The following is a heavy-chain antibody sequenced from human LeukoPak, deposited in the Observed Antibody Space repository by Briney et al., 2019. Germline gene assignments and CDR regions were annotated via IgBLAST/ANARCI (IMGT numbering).Heavy chain of an antibody. D-gene: IGHD3-10*01. CDR3: ATRSGHGSQDYYLFDF. V-gene: IGHV5-51*01. CDR2: IHSRDSDT. CDR1: GCRFAIYW. Sequence: GGSLQISFQGSGCRFAIYWLGWVRAVPGKGLEWMGVIHSRDSDTKYSLPLQCQVTISVDKLTRTPSHPWISHNSSHTAIFYCATRSGHGSQDYYLFDFWGQGTLVTVSS. J-gene: IGHJ4*03.